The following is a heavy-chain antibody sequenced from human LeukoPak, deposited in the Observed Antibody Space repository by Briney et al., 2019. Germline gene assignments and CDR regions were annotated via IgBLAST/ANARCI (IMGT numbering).Heavy chain of an antibody. CDR2: IYHSGST. CDR1: GGSISSSNW. J-gene: IGHJ3*02. CDR3: ARVQQWLVQHAFDI. V-gene: IGHV4-4*02. Sequence: SETLSLTCAVSGGSISSSNWWSWVRQPPGKGLEWIGEIYHSGSTNYNPSLKSRVTISVDKSKNQFSLKLSSVTAADTAVYYCARVQQWLVQHAFDIWGQGTMVTVSS. D-gene: IGHD6-19*01.